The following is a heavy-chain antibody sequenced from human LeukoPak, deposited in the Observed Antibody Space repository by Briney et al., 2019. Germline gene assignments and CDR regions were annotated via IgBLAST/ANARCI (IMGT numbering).Heavy chain of an antibody. J-gene: IGHJ4*02. CDR1: GFTFSSYA. V-gene: IGHV3-30*04. CDR3: ARGARKGDDYGGFFDY. D-gene: IGHD4-23*01. CDR2: ISNDGSKK. Sequence: GGSLRRSCAASGFTFSSYALHWVRQAPGKGLEWVAVISNDGSKKDYADSVKGRFTISRDNSKNTLYLQMNSLRAEDTAVYYCARGARKGDDYGGFFDYWGQGTLVTVSS.